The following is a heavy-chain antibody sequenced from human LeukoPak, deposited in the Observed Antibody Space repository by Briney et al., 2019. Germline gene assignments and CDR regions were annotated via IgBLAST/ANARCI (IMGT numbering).Heavy chain of an antibody. CDR2: TNHSGRT. CDR1: GGSFSGYY. V-gene: IGHV4-34*01. J-gene: IGHJ4*02. D-gene: IGHD5-12*01. Sequence: SETLSLTCGVYGGSFSGYYWSWIRQPPGKGLEWIGETNHSGRTSYNPSLKSRVTISVDTSNNQFSLKLSSVTAADTAVYYCARGSGYSGYDLGYEYYFDYWGQGTLVTVSS. CDR3: ARGSGYSGYDLGYEYYFDY.